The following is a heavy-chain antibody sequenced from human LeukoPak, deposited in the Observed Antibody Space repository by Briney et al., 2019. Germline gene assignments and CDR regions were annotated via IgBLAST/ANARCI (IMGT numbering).Heavy chain of an antibody. CDR1: GFTFTNYA. CDR3: AKEAPGRGSYAFDM. J-gene: IGHJ3*02. D-gene: IGHD1-26*01. CDR2: ISYDGTNK. V-gene: IGHV3-30-3*01. Sequence: GGSLRLSCAASGFTFTNYALHWVRQAPGKGLEWVAVISYDGTNKYYADSVKGRFTISRDNSKNTLWLQMNSLRTEDAAVYYCAKEAPGRGSYAFDMWGQGTMVTVSS.